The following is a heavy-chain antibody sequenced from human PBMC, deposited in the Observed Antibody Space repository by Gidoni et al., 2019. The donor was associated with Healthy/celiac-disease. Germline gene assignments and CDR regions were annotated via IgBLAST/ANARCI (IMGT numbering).Heavy chain of an antibody. V-gene: IGHV1-58*01. CDR3: AADPILTPESYYYYMDV. CDR2: GNT. J-gene: IGHJ6*03. D-gene: IGHD7-27*01. Sequence: GNTNYAQKFQERVTITRDMSTSTAYMELSSLRSEDTAVYYCAADPILTPESYYYYMDVWGKGTTVTVSS.